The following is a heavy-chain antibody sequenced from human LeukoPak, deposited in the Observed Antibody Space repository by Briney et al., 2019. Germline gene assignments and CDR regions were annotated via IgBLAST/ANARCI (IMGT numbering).Heavy chain of an antibody. Sequence: PGGSLRLSCAASGFTFSSYWMHWVRQSLGKGLEWVAVIWFDGSNKYYADSVKGRFTISRDNSRNTLYLQMNNLRAEDTAVYYCASAAGPFDNWGQGTLVIVSS. V-gene: IGHV3-33*08. CDR2: IWFDGSNK. J-gene: IGHJ4*02. CDR1: GFTFSSYW. D-gene: IGHD6-13*01. CDR3: ASAAGPFDN.